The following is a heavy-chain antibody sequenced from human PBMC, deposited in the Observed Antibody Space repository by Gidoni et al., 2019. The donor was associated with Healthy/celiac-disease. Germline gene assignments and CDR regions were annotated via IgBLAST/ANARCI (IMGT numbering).Heavy chain of an antibody. CDR2: INPNRGGT. V-gene: IGHV1-2*02. D-gene: IGHD2-15*01. CDR3: AREVDSGYFDY. CDR1: GYTFTGYY. Sequence: VQLVPSGAEVKKPGASVKVSCKASGYTFTGYYMHWVRQAPGKGLEWMGWINPNRGGTNYAQKFQGRGTMTRDTSISTAYMELSRLRSDDTAVYYCAREVDSGYFDYWGQGTLVTVSS. J-gene: IGHJ4*02.